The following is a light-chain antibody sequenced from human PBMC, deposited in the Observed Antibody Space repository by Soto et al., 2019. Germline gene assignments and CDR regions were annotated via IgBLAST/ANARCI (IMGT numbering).Light chain of an antibody. J-gene: IGLJ2*01. CDR1: SSNIGAGYD. CDR2: GNY. Sequence: QPVLTQPPSVSGAPGQRVTISCTGSSSNIGAGYDVHWYQQLPGTAPKLLIFGNYNRPSGVPDRLSGSKSGTSASLAITGLQAEDEADYYCQSYDSSLSGVVFGGGTKLTVL. CDR3: QSYDSSLSGVV. V-gene: IGLV1-40*01.